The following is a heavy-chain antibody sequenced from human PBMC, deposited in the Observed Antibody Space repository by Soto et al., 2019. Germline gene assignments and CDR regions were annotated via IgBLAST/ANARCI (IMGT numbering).Heavy chain of an antibody. D-gene: IGHD3-3*01. CDR3: ARVKGFWSGYFYYFDY. Sequence: GASVKVSCEASGGTFSSYAISWVRQAPGQGLEWMGGIIPIFGTANYAQKFQGRVTITADESTSTAYMELSSLRPEDAAVYYCARVKGFWSGYFYYFDYWGQGTLVTVSS. CDR2: IIPIFGTA. CDR1: GGTFSSYA. J-gene: IGHJ4*02. V-gene: IGHV1-69*13.